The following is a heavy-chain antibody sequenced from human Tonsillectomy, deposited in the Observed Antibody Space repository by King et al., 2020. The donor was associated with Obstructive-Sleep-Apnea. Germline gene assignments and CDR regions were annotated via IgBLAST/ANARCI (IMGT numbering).Heavy chain of an antibody. Sequence: VQLVESGGGVVQPGRSLNLSCAASGFTFRSHGMHWVRQAPGKGLEWVAVIWYDGSKKYYADSVKGRFTISRDNSKDTLFLQMNSLTAEDTGIYYCARVNQEGNWFDPWGQGTLVTVSS. CDR2: IWYDGSKK. CDR3: ARVNQEGNWFDP. D-gene: IGHD1-14*01. CDR1: GFTFRSHG. V-gene: IGHV3-33*01. J-gene: IGHJ5*02.